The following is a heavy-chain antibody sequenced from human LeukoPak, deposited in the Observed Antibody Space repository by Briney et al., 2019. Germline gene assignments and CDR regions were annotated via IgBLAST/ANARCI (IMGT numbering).Heavy chain of an antibody. CDR1: GYIFTSYG. CDR2: INPNSGGT. Sequence: ASVKVSCKASGYIFTSYGISWMRQAPGQGLEWMGWINPNSGGTNYAQKFQGRVTMTRDTSISTAYMELSRLRSDDTAVYYCARTEVGYCSGGSCYVLDYWGQGTLVTVSS. D-gene: IGHD2-15*01. CDR3: ARTEVGYCSGGSCYVLDY. V-gene: IGHV1-2*02. J-gene: IGHJ4*02.